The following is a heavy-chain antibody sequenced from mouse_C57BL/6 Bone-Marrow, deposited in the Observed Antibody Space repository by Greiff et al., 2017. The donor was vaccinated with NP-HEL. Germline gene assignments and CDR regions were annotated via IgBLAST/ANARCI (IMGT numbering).Heavy chain of an antibody. Sequence: EVLLVESEGGLVQPGSSMKLSCTASGFTFTDYYMAWVRQVPEKGLEWVANINYDGSSTYYLDSLKSRFIISRDNAKNILYLQMSSLKSEDTATYYCARVAQGNYFDYWGQGTTLTVSS. J-gene: IGHJ2*01. D-gene: IGHD3-1*01. CDR2: INYDGSST. V-gene: IGHV5-16*01. CDR1: GFTFTDYY. CDR3: ARVAQGNYFDY.